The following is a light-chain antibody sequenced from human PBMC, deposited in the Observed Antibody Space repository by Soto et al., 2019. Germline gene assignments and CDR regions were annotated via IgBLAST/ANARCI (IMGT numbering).Light chain of an antibody. Sequence: QSALTQPTSVSGSPGQSITIYCTGNHNDIGTYDYVSWYQQHPGRAPRLLIYGVTTRPSGISDRFSASKSGLTASLTISGLQPEDEADYYCSSFTSDRIYVFGPGTKVTVL. CDR1: HNDIGTYDY. CDR2: GVT. CDR3: SSFTSDRIYV. J-gene: IGLJ1*01. V-gene: IGLV2-14*03.